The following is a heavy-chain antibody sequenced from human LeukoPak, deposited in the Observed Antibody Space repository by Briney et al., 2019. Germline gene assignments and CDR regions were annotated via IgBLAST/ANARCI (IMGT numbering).Heavy chain of an antibody. CDR2: SSPYNGNT. J-gene: IGHJ4*02. CDR1: DYTFSSYG. Sequence: AAVKVSCKTSDYTFSSYGLTWMRQTPGQGPEWLGWSSPYNGNTNYAQKFQGRVTMTTDTSTNTAYMELRSLRSDDTAVYYCARDTDHYFDYWGQGTLVTVSS. CDR3: ARDTDHYFDY. D-gene: IGHD2-8*02. V-gene: IGHV1-18*01.